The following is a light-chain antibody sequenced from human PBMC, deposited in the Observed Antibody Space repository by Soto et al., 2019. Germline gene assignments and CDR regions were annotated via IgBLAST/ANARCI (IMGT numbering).Light chain of an antibody. J-gene: IGKJ4*01. CDR3: QQYGNSVT. CDR1: QTVYNNY. V-gene: IGKV3-20*01. CDR2: GAS. Sequence: EIVLTQSPGTLSLSPGERATLSCRASQTVYNNYIAWYQQSPGQAPRVLIYGASTRAAGTPDRFSGSGSGTDFTLTITRLEPEDSAVYYCQQYGNSVTFGGGTKVEMK.